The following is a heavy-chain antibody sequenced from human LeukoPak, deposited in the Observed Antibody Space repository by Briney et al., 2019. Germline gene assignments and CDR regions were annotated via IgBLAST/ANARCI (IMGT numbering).Heavy chain of an antibody. Sequence: SVKVSCKASGGTFSSYAIIWVRQAPGQGLEWMGGIIPIFGTANYAQKFQGRVTITTDESTSTAYMELSSLRSEDTAVYYCARALVPATEEYYFDYWGQGTLVTVSS. CDR3: ARALVPATEEYYFDY. J-gene: IGHJ4*02. V-gene: IGHV1-69*05. CDR2: IIPIFGTA. D-gene: IGHD2-15*01. CDR1: GGTFSSYA.